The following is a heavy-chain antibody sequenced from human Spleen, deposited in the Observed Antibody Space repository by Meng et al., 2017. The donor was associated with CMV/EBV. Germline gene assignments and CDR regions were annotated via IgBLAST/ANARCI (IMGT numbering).Heavy chain of an antibody. J-gene: IGHJ4*02. CDR2: ISSSGSTI. CDR1: GFTFSSYE. V-gene: IGHV3-48*03. CDR3: ASDSSGYSSPFDY. D-gene: IGHD3-22*01. Sequence: LSLTCAASGFTFSSYEMNWVRQAPGKGLEWVSYISSSGSTIYYADSVKGRFTISRDNAKNSLYLQMNSLRAEDTAVYYCASDSSGYSSPFDYWGQGTLVTVSS.